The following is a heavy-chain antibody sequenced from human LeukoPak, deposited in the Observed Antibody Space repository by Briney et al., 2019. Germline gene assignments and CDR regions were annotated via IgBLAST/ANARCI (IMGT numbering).Heavy chain of an antibody. V-gene: IGHV3-43*02. CDR1: GFTLNDYA. CDR3: TNGVRSGTYYNCFDP. CDR2: ISGDGDST. Sequence: GGSLRLSCVVSGFTLNDYALHWVRQAPGKGLEWISLISGDGDSTYYADSVKGRFTISRDNSKNSLYLQMSSLRAEDTALYYCTNGVRSGTYYNCFDPWGQGTLVTVSS. J-gene: IGHJ5*02. D-gene: IGHD1-26*01.